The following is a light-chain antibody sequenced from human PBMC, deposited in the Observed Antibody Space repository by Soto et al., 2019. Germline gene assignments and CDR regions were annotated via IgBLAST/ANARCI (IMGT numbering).Light chain of an antibody. J-gene: IGKJ1*01. CDR2: GAS. Sequence: EIVLTQSPATLSLSPGERATLSCGASQSISSNLAWYQQKPGQSPRLLIYGASSRATGVPVRFSGSGSGVAFTLTISGLQSEDFAVYHCQQYNQWPGTFGQGTKVDIK. CDR3: QQYNQWPGT. V-gene: IGKV3-15*01. CDR1: QSISSN.